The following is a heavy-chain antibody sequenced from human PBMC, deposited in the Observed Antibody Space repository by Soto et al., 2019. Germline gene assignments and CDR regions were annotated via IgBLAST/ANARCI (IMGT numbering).Heavy chain of an antibody. CDR3: AKAGYQLLSDYYYYYMDV. V-gene: IGHV3-23*01. J-gene: IGHJ6*03. D-gene: IGHD2-2*01. CDR2: ISGSGGST. Sequence: PGGSLRLSCAASGFTFSSYAMSWVRQAPGKGLEWVSAISGSGGSTYYADSVKGRFTISRDNSKNTLYLQMNSLRAEDTAVYYCAKAGYQLLSDYYYYYMDVWGKGTTVTVSS. CDR1: GFTFSSYA.